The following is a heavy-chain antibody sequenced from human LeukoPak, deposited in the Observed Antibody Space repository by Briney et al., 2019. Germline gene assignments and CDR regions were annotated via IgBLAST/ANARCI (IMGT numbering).Heavy chain of an antibody. CDR2: IYYSGST. CDR1: GGSISSGGYY. CDR3: ARLRLRYYYDSSGLDY. J-gene: IGHJ4*02. Sequence: SETLSLTCTVSGGSISSGGYYWSWIRQHPGKGLEWIGYIYYSGSTYYNPSLKSRVTISVDTSKNQFSLKLSSVTAADTAVYYCARLRLRYYYDSSGLDYWGQGTLVTVSS. V-gene: IGHV4-31*03. D-gene: IGHD3-22*01.